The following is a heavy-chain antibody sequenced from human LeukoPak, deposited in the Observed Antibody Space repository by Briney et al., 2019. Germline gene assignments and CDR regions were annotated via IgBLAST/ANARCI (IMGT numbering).Heavy chain of an antibody. V-gene: IGHV3-21*01. CDR3: ARDEGATIGSSDY. CDR1: GFTFSNSG. CDR2: ISSSSSYI. Sequence: GESLKISCAASGFTFSNSGMSWVRQAPGKGLEWVSSISSSSSYIYYADSVKGRFTISRDNAKNSLYLQMNSLRAEDTAVYYCARDEGATIGSSDYWGQGTLVTVSS. J-gene: IGHJ4*02. D-gene: IGHD1-26*01.